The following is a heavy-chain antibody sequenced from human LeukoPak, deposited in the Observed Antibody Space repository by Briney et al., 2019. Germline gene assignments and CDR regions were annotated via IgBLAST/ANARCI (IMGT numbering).Heavy chain of an antibody. CDR1: GYTFTGYY. CDR3: ARSPAAAPELHDY. D-gene: IGHD6-13*01. Sequence: GASVKVSCKASGYTFTGYYMHWVRQAPGQGLEWMGWINPNSGGTNYAQKFQGRVTMTRDTSISTAYMELSRLRSEDTAVYYCARSPAAAPELHDYWGQGTLVTVSS. CDR2: INPNSGGT. J-gene: IGHJ4*02. V-gene: IGHV1-2*02.